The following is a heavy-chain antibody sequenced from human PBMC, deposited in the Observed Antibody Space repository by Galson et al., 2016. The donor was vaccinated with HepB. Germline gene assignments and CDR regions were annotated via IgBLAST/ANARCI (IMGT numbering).Heavy chain of an antibody. CDR3: ARGVEYYDFWGGVPGGFRFGSDGFDI. D-gene: IGHD3-3*01. CDR1: GGSISSRNW. V-gene: IGHV4-4*02. Sequence: SETLSLTCGVSGGSISSRNWWSWVRQPPGKGLEWIGEIYHSGSTNYNPSLKSRVVISVDKSKNQFSLKLTSVTAADTAIYFCARGVEYYDFWGGVPGGFRFGSDGFDIWGQGTMVTVSS. CDR2: IYHSGST. J-gene: IGHJ3*02.